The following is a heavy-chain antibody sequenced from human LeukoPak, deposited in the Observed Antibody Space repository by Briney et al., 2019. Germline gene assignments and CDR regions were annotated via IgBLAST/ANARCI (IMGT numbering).Heavy chain of an antibody. V-gene: IGHV4-39*07. Sequence: SETLSLTCTVSGGSISSSSYYWGWIRQPPGKGLEWIGSIYYSGSTYYNPSLKSRVTISVDTSKNQFSLKLSSVTAADTAVYYCARELPGRYCSGGSCYSYYYMGVWGKGTTVTVSS. CDR1: GGSISSSSYY. J-gene: IGHJ6*03. D-gene: IGHD2-15*01. CDR2: IYYSGST. CDR3: ARELPGRYCSGGSCYSYYYMGV.